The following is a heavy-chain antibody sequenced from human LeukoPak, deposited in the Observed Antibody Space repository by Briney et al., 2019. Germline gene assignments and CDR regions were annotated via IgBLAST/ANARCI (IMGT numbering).Heavy chain of an antibody. CDR1: GYTFTSYY. Sequence: ASVKVSCKASGYTFTSYYMHWVRQAPGQGLEWMGIINPSGGSTSYAQKFQRRVTMTRDMSTSTVYMELSSLRSEDTAVYYCARADHYYDSSGYLDWFDPRGQGTLVSVSS. V-gene: IGHV1-46*01. CDR3: ARADHYYDSSGYLDWFDP. J-gene: IGHJ5*02. CDR2: INPSGGST. D-gene: IGHD3-22*01.